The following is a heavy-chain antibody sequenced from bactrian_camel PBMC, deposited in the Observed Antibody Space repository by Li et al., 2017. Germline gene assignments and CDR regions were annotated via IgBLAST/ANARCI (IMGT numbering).Heavy chain of an antibody. D-gene: IGHD6*01. V-gene: IGHV3S54*01. J-gene: IGHJ4*01. CDR1: TYIFRNCA. Sequence: HVQLVESGGGSVQVGGSLKLSCTHATYIFRNCAMGYYRQAPGKEREGVAAIYTGGGSTYYADSVKGRFTISQDNAKNTVSLQMNSLKPEDTAMYYCAEGRGSRGEHCYSLNYWGQGTQVTVS. CDR3: AEGRGSRGEHCYSLNY. CDR2: IYTGGGST.